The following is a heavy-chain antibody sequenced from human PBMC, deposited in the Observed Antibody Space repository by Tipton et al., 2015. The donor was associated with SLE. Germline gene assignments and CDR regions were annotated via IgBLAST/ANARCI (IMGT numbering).Heavy chain of an antibody. CDR3: ARMEGMITYGGIAGL. D-gene: IGHD3-16*01. CDR2: VNHLGTI. Sequence: LRLSCAASGFTFSDYYMDWVRQAPGKGLEWVGEVNHLGTIYYNASLKSRVTISIDTSKSHFSLKLTSVTAADTVVYYCARMEGMITYGGIAGLWGQGTVVTVSS. J-gene: IGHJ4*02. CDR1: GFTFSDYY. V-gene: IGHV4-34*01.